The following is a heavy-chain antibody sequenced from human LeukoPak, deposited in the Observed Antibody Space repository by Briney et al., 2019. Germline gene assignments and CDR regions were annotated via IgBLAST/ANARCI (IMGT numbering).Heavy chain of an antibody. V-gene: IGHV4-34*01. CDR3: ARRGLRYFDWV. J-gene: IGHJ4*02. CDR2: INHSGST. Sequence: GSLRFSCAASGFTFSSYFMSWVRQAPGKGLEWIGEINHSGSTNYNPSLKSRVTISVDTSKNQFSLKLSSVTAADTAVYYCARRGLRYFDWVGGQGTLVTVSS. D-gene: IGHD3-9*01. CDR1: GFTFSSYF.